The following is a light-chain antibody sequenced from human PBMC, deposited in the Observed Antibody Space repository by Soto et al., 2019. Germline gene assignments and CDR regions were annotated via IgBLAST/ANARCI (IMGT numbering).Light chain of an antibody. CDR2: GVS. J-gene: IGKJ1*01. Sequence: EIVLTQSPATLSLSPGEIATLSCRASQSLSSNYLAWYQQKPGQAPRLLMYGVSSRATGIPDRFSGSGSGTDFTLTISRLEPEDFAVYYCQQYGSSLWTFGQGTKVDI. V-gene: IGKV3-20*01. CDR3: QQYGSSLWT. CDR1: QSLSSNY.